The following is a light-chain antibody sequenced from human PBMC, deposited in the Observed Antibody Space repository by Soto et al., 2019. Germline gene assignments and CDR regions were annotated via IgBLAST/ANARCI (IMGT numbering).Light chain of an antibody. CDR1: QSVRSW. V-gene: IGKV1-5*01. J-gene: IGKJ4*01. CDR2: DAF. CDR3: QQYDSDVVS. Sequence: DIQMTQSPATLSASVGDRVTITCRASQSVRSWLAWYQQKPGKAPKLLMYDAFTLEGGVPSRFSGSGSGTEFTLTISGLQPDDFATYYCQQYDSDVVSFGGGTKVE.